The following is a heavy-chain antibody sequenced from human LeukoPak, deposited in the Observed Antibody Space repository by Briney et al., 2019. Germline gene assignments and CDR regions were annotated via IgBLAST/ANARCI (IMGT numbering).Heavy chain of an antibody. CDR2: INHSGST. V-gene: IGHV4-4*02. J-gene: IGHJ5*02. CDR1: GGSISSSNW. D-gene: IGHD4-17*01. CDR3: ARNRLRGGFDP. Sequence: SETLSLTCAVSGGSISSSNWWSWVRQPPGKGLEWIGEINHSGSTNYNPSLKSRVTISVDTSKNQFSLKLSSVTAADTAVYYCARNRLRGGFDPWGQGTLVTVSS.